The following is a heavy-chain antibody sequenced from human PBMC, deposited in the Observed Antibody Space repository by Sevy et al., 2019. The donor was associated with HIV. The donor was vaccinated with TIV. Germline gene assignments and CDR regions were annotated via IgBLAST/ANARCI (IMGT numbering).Heavy chain of an antibody. CDR2: ISGSGGST. CDR1: GFTFSSYA. Sequence: GGSLRLSCAASGFTFSSYAMSWVRQAPGKGLEWVSAISGSGGSTYYADSVKGRCTISRDKPKNTLYLQMNSLRAEDTAVYYCAKDRVGRLRIGATVESGVGAFDIWGQGTMVTVSS. J-gene: IGHJ3*02. CDR3: AKDRVGRLRIGATVESGVGAFDI. D-gene: IGHD1-26*01. V-gene: IGHV3-23*01.